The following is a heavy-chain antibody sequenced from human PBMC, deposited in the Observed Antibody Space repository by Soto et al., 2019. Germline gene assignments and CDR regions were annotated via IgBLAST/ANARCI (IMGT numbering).Heavy chain of an antibody. CDR2: INHSGST. CDR3: ARDKGMVTGEGAMDV. D-gene: IGHD5-18*01. J-gene: IGHJ6*02. V-gene: IGHV4-34*01. CDR1: GGSFSGYY. Sequence: SETXSLTCSVYGGSFSGYYFIWVRHPPGKGLGLMGEINHSGSTNYNPSLKSRVNISVDTSKNQFSLKLNSVTAADTAVYYCARDKGMVTGEGAMDVWGQGTTVTVSS.